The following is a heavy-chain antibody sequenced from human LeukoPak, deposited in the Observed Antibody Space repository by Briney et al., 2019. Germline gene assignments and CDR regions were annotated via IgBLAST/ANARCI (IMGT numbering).Heavy chain of an antibody. Sequence: PGGSLRLSCVASGFPFSSYWMTWVRHAPGKGLEWVSAISGSGAGTYYADSVKGRFTISRDNSRNTLYLQMTGLRAEDTAVYYCAKVLHYYDDNTSPGYWGRGTLVTVSS. D-gene: IGHD3-22*01. CDR1: GFPFSSYW. CDR2: ISGSGAGT. CDR3: AKVLHYYDDNTSPGY. J-gene: IGHJ4*02. V-gene: IGHV3-23*01.